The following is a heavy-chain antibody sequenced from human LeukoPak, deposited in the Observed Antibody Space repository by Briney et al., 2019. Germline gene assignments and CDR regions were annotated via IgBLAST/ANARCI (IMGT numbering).Heavy chain of an antibody. D-gene: IGHD6-6*01. J-gene: IGHJ4*02. CDR2: ISSSSTI. CDR1: GFTFGSYS. Sequence: QPGGSLRLSCAASGFTFGSYSMNWVRQAPGKGLEWVSYISSSSTIYYADSVKGRFTISRDNAKNSLYLQMNSLRAEDTAVYYCARDIGAEQLELQDYWGQGTLVTVSS. CDR3: ARDIGAEQLELQDY. V-gene: IGHV3-48*01.